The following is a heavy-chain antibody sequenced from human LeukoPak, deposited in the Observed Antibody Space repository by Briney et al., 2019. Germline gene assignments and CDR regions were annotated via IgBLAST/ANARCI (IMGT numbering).Heavy chain of an antibody. CDR2: INHDEYT. V-gene: IGHV4-34*01. J-gene: IGHJ6*03. D-gene: IGHD1-26*01. CDR3: ARGPRWELLPYYYYYYMDV. Sequence: KSSETLSLACAVYGVSSNRNDWSWIRQPPGKGLEWIGEINHDEYTNYNPSLKSRVTMSVDTSKNQFSLKLSSVTAADTAVYYCARGPRWELLPYYYYYYMDVWGKGTTVTISS. CDR1: GVSSNRND.